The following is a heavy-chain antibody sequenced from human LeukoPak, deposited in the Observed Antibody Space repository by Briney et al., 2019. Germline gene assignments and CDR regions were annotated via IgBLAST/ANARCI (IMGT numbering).Heavy chain of an antibody. CDR3: ARTYDQEYYFDY. V-gene: IGHV3-30*19. Sequence: PGRSLRLSCAASGFTFNGYAMHWVRQAPGKGLEWVAVISYDGSNKYYADSVKGRFTISRDNSKNTLYLQMNSLRAEDTAVYYCARTYDQEYYFDYWGQGTLVTVSS. J-gene: IGHJ4*02. CDR2: ISYDGSNK. D-gene: IGHD5-12*01. CDR1: GFTFNGYA.